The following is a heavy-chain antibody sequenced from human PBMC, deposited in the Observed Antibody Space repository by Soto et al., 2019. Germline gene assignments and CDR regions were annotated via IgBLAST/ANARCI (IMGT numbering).Heavy chain of an antibody. CDR1: GVTFSGSA. Sequence: EVQVVVSGGGLVQPGGSLTLSCAASGVTFSGSAMHWVRQASGKGLEWVGRIRSKANSYATAYGASVKGRFTMSRDDSKNTAYLQMNSLKTEDTAVYYCSTRGDGYNADFDYWGQGTLVTVSS. CDR3: STRGDGYNADFDY. CDR2: IRSKANSYAT. J-gene: IGHJ4*02. D-gene: IGHD5-12*01. V-gene: IGHV3-73*01.